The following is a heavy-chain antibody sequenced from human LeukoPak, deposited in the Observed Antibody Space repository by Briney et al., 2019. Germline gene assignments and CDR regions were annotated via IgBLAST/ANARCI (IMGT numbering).Heavy chain of an antibody. J-gene: IGHJ3*02. Sequence: QTGGSLRLSCAASGFTFSTYAMHWVRQAPGKGLEWVAVISYDERNKYYADSVKGRFTISRDKSKNTLYLQMNSLRAEDTAVYFCARDPRQYSGSYYSYAFDIWGLGTMVTVSS. CDR3: ARDPRQYSGSYYSYAFDI. CDR1: GFTFSTYA. CDR2: ISYDERNK. D-gene: IGHD1-26*01. V-gene: IGHV3-30*04.